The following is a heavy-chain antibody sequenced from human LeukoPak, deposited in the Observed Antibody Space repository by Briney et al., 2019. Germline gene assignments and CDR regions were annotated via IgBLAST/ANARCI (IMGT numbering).Heavy chain of an antibody. Sequence: GASVKVSCKVSGYTLTSYGISWVRQAPGQRLEWMGWISAYNGNTNYAQKLQGRVTMSTDRSSSTAYMELRSLRSDDPAVYYCARLERRGADAFDIWGQGTMVTVSS. CDR3: ARLERRGADAFDI. CDR1: GYTLTSYG. J-gene: IGHJ3*02. V-gene: IGHV1-18*01. CDR2: ISAYNGNT. D-gene: IGHD1-1*01.